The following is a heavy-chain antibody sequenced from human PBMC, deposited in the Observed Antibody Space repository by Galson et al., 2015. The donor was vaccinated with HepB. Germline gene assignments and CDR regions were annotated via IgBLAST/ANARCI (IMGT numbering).Heavy chain of an antibody. J-gene: IGHJ4*02. CDR2: INTNTGNP. V-gene: IGHV7-4-1*02. CDR3: ARAEGSGYYYVGY. CDR1: GYTFSRYG. Sequence: SVKVSCKASGYTFSRYGMNWVRQAPGQGPEWMGRINTNTGNPTYAQGFTGRFVFSLDTSVSTEYLQINSLKAEDTAVYYCARAEGSGYYYVGYWGQGTLVTVSS. D-gene: IGHD3-22*01.